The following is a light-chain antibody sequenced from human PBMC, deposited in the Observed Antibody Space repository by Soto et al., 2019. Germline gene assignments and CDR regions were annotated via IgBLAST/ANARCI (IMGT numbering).Light chain of an antibody. CDR2: AAS. V-gene: IGKV3-20*01. Sequence: DIVLTQSPVTLSFSPGERATLSCRTSESVGSSLLACYQQKPGQAPRLLIYAASSRATGISDRFSGSGSGTDFTLIINRLDPEDSAFYYCEHNGRSFGQGTRLEIK. CDR3: EHNGRS. CDR1: ESVGSSL. J-gene: IGKJ5*01.